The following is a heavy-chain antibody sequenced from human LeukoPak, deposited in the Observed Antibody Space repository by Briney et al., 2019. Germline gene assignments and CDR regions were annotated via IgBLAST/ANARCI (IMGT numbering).Heavy chain of an antibody. CDR3: ARGGGLQLY. CDR1: GDSVSTNGAT. V-gene: IGHV6-1*01. J-gene: IGHJ4*02. CDR2: TYYMSRWYN. D-gene: IGHD1-1*01. Sequence: SQTLSLTCAISGDSVSTNGATWNWIRQSPSRCLEWLGRTYYMSRWYNDYAPSVKSRITINADTSKNQFSLQLSSVTAEDTAVYYCARGGGLQLYWGQGTLVTVSS.